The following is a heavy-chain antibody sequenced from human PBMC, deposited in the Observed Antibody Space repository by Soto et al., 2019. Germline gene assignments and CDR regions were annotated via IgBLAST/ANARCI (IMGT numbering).Heavy chain of an antibody. J-gene: IGHJ4*02. CDR1: GFTFSSYG. D-gene: IGHD3-9*01. CDR2: IRYDGSNK. V-gene: IGHV3-33*06. CDR3: AKEGLGPTYFLDY. Sequence: QVQLVESGGGVVQPGRSLRLSCAVSGFTFSSYGMHWVRQAPGKGLEWVAIIRYDGSNKYYADSVKGRFTISRDNSKNTLFLQMNSLRDDDTAVYYCAKEGLGPTYFLDYWGQGTLVTVSS.